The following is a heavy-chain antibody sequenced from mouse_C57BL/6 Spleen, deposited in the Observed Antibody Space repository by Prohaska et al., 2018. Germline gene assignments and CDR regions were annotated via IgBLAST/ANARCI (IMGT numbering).Heavy chain of an antibody. V-gene: IGHV1-18*01. J-gene: IGHJ1*03. CDR3: AREIYYYGSSYVYWYFDV. CDR2: INPNNGGT. Sequence: QSHWKSLEWIGAINPNNGGTIYNQKFKSKATLTVDKSSSTAYMELRSLTSEDTAVYYCAREIYYYGSSYVYWYFDVWGTGTTVTVSS. D-gene: IGHD1-1*01.